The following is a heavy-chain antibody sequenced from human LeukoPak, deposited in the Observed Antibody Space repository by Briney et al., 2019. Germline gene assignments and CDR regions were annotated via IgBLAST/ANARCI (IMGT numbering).Heavy chain of an antibody. J-gene: IGHJ1*01. CDR1: GGTFSSYA. V-gene: IGHV1-69*13. Sequence: ASVKVSCKASGGTFSSYAISWVRQAPGQGLEWMGRIIPIFGTANYAQKFQGRVTITADESTSTAYMELSSLRSEDTAVYYCASGRDGYNFFAFQHWGQGTLVTVSS. D-gene: IGHD5-24*01. CDR3: ASGRDGYNFFAFQH. CDR2: IIPIFGTA.